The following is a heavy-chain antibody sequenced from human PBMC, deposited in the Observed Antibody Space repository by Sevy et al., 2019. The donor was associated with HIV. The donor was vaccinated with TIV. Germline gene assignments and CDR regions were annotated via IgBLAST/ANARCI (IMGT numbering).Heavy chain of an antibody. D-gene: IGHD3-22*01. CDR2: IWSDGAYQ. Sequence: GGSLRLSCAATGFTFSNYAMHWVRQAPGKGMEWVAIIWSDGAYQYHGDSVKGRFTISRDNSKNTLYLQMNNVRVEDTAVYYCAVGGYYCDSAAYYALDSWGQGTLVTVSS. CDR1: GFTFSNYA. J-gene: IGHJ4*02. V-gene: IGHV3-33*01. CDR3: AVGGYYCDSAAYYALDS.